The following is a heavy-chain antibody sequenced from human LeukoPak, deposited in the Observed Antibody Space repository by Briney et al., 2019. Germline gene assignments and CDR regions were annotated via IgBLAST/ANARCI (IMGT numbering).Heavy chain of an antibody. J-gene: IGHJ5*02. CDR3: ARDDKRPLNWFDP. CDR2: IRYDGSNK. V-gene: IGHV3-30*02. Sequence: GGSLRLSCAASGFTFSSYGMHWVRQAPGKGLEWVAFIRYDGSNKYYTDSVKGRFTISRDNSNNTLYLQMNSLRAEDTAVYYCARDDKRPLNWFDPWGQGTLVTVSS. D-gene: IGHD3-9*01. CDR1: GFTFSSYG.